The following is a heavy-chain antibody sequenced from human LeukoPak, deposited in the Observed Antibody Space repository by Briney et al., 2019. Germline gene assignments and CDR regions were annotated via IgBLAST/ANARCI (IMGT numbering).Heavy chain of an antibody. Sequence: KPSETLSLTCTVSGGSISGYYWSWIRQPPGKGLEWIGYMYYSGGTKYNPSLKSRVTISVDTSKNQFSLKLSSVTAADTAVYYCARAPSKYWYFDLWGRGTLVTVSS. CDR3: ARAPSKYWYFDL. J-gene: IGHJ2*01. CDR1: GGSISGYY. V-gene: IGHV4-59*01. CDR2: MYYSGGT.